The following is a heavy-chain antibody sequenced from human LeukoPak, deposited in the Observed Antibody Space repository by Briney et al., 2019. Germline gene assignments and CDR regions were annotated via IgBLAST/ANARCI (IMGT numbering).Heavy chain of an antibody. Sequence: PGGSLRLSCAASGFTFSSYAMHWVRQAPGEGLGWVAVISYDGSNKYYADSVKGRFTISRDNSKNTLYLQMNSLRAEDTTVYYCARDLITVTGGPFDYWGQGTLVTVSS. J-gene: IGHJ4*02. CDR1: GFTFSSYA. CDR3: ARDLITVTGGPFDY. V-gene: IGHV3-30*04. D-gene: IGHD4-17*01. CDR2: ISYDGSNK.